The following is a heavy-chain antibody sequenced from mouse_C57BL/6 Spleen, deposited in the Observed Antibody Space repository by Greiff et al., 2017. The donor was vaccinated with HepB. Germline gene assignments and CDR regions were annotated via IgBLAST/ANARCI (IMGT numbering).Heavy chain of an antibody. Sequence: QVQLKQPGTELVKPGASVKLSCKASGYTFTSYWMHWVKQRPGQGLEWIGNINPSNGGTNFNEKFKSKATLTVDKSSSTAYMQLSSLTSEDSAVYYCARSKVGRLQFAYWGQGTLVTVSA. V-gene: IGHV1-53*01. CDR1: GYTFTSYW. CDR3: ARSKVGRLQFAY. CDR2: INPSNGGT. J-gene: IGHJ3*01. D-gene: IGHD2-4*01.